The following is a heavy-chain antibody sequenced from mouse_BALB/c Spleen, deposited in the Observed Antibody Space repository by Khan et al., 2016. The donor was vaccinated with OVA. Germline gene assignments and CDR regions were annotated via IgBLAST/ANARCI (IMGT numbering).Heavy chain of an antibody. Sequence: VQLKQSGPGLVKPSQSLSLTCTVTGYSITSGYGWNWIRPFPGNKLECMGYISYSGSTNYNPSLKSRISITRDTSKNQFFLQLNSVTTEDTATYYCARTARIKYWGQGTTLTGSS. J-gene: IGHJ2*01. D-gene: IGHD1-2*01. CDR2: ISYSGST. V-gene: IGHV3-2*02. CDR1: GYSITSGYG. CDR3: ARTARIKY.